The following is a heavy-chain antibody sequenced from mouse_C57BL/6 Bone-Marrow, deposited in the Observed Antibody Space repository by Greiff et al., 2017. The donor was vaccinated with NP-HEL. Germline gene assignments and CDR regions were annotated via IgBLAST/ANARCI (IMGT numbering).Heavy chain of an antibody. V-gene: IGHV1-62-2*01. CDR1: GYTFTEYT. D-gene: IGHD1-1*01. CDR2: FYPGSGSI. CDR3: ARHEEITTVVANRAWFAY. Sequence: VKLQESGAELVKPGASVKLSCKASGYTFTEYTIHWVKQRSGQGLEWIGRFYPGSGSIKYNEKFKDKATLTADKSSSTVYMELSRLTSEDSAVYFCARHEEITTVVANRAWFAYWGQGTLVTVSA. J-gene: IGHJ3*01.